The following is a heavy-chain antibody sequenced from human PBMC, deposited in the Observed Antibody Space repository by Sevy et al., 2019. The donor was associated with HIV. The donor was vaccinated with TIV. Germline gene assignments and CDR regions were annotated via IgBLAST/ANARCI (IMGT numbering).Heavy chain of an antibody. V-gene: IGHV3-33*01. CDR3: ARGLAALPGYYYGMDV. Sequence: GGSLRLSCAASGFTFSSYGMHWVRQAPGKGLEWVAVILYDGSKKYYADSVKGRFTISRDNSKNTFYLQMSSLPSEDTAVYYCARGLAALPGYYYGMDVWGQGTAVTVSS. CDR1: GFTFSSYG. J-gene: IGHJ6*02. D-gene: IGHD6-6*01. CDR2: ILYDGSKK.